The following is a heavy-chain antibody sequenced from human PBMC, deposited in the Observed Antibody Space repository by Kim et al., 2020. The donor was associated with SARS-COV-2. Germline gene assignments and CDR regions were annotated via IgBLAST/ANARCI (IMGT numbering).Heavy chain of an antibody. V-gene: IGHV3-48*03. D-gene: IGHD3-3*01. CDR2: ISSSGSTI. Sequence: GGSLRLSCAASGFTFSSYEMNWVRQAPGKGLEWVSYISSSGSTIYYADSVKGRFTISRDNAKNSLYLQMNSLRAEDTAVYYCARGSPYYDFWSGYYYYYYGMDVWGQGTTVTVSS. CDR3: ARGSPYYDFWSGYYYYYYGMDV. J-gene: IGHJ6*02. CDR1: GFTFSSYE.